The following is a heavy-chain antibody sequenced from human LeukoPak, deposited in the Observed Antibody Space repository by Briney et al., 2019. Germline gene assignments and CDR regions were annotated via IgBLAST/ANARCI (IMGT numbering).Heavy chain of an antibody. CDR1: GGSISSGDYY. CDR2: IYYSGST. V-gene: IGHV4-30-4*01. J-gene: IGHJ6*04. D-gene: IGHD6-13*01. Sequence: SQTLSLTCTVSGGSISSGDYYWSWIRQPPGKGLEWIGYIYYSGSTYYNPPLKSRVTISVDTSKNQFSLKLGSVTAADTGVYYCARARTAGNIHYYGMVVWGKGATVSVSS. CDR3: ARARTAGNIHYYGMVV.